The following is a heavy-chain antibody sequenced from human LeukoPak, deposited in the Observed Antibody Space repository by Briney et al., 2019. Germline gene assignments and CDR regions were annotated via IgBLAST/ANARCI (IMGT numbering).Heavy chain of an antibody. CDR2: IWYDGSND. CDR1: GFTFSGYG. J-gene: IGHJ4*02. CDR3: AKDHVGATTFDY. D-gene: IGHD1-26*01. V-gene: IGHV3-33*06. Sequence: GGSLRLSCAASGFTFSGYGMHWVRQAPGKGLEWVAVIWYDGSNDDYADSVKGRFTISRDNSKNTLYLQMNSLRAEDTAVYYCAKDHVGATTFDYWGQGTLVTVSS.